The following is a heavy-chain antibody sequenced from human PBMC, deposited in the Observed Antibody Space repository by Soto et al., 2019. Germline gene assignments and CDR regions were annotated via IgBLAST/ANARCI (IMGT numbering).Heavy chain of an antibody. J-gene: IGHJ4*02. CDR1: GGSFSGYY. D-gene: IGHD5-12*01. CDR2: INHSGST. Sequence: SETLSLTCAVYGGSFSGYYWSWIRQPPGKGLEWIGEINHSGSTNYNPSLKSRVTISVDTSKNQFSLKLSSVTAADTAVYYCARVIWMATRIAGTQNDYWGQGTLVTVSS. CDR3: ARVIWMATRIAGTQNDY. V-gene: IGHV4-34*01.